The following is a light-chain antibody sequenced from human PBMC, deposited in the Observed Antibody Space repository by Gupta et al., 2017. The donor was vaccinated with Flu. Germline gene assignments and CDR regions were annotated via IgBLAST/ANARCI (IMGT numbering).Light chain of an antibody. CDR2: EVR. CDR3: SSYTSTNTVVV. Sequence: QSALTQPASVSGSPGQSIAISCTGTSSDVGGYDYVSWYQQHPGKAPKLILFEVRRRPGGISDRFSGSKSGNTASLTISGLLAEDDAFYYCSSYTSTNTVVVFGGGTKLTVL. CDR1: SSDVGGYDY. J-gene: IGLJ2*01. V-gene: IGLV2-14*01.